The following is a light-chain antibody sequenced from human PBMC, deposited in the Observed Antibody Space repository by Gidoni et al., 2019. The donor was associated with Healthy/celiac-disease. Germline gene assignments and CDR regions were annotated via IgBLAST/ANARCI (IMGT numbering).Light chain of an antibody. CDR1: SSNIGNNY. J-gene: IGLJ2*01. CDR3: GTWDSSLSAVV. Sequence: QPVLTQPPSVSAAPGQKVTLSCSGSSSNIGNNYVSWYQQLPGTAPKLLIYDNNKRPSGIPDLFSGSKSGTSATLGITGLQTGDEADYYGGTWDSSLSAVVFGGGTKLTVL. V-gene: IGLV1-51*01. CDR2: DNN.